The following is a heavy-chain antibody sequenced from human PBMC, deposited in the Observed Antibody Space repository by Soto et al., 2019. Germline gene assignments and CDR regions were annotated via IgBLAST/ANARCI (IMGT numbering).Heavy chain of an antibody. CDR1: GYTFTSYG. Sequence: QVQLVQSGGEVRKPGASVKVSCKASGYTFTSYGVRWVRQAPGQGLEWMGWIKADTGYTNYSQKFQGRVTITTDTPRSIGSMELGGLISAGAGVYCFAGASCRVMRGGYVGCFDYWGQGTLVTVSS. CDR2: IKADTGYT. D-gene: IGHD6-19*01. J-gene: IGHJ4*02. CDR3: AGASCRVMRGGYVGCFDY. V-gene: IGHV1-18*01.